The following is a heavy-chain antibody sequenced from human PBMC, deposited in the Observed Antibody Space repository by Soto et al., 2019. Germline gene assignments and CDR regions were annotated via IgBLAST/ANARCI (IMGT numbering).Heavy chain of an antibody. Sequence: QVQLVQSGAEVKKPGASVTVSCKASGYRFSDYYLHWVRQAPGQGPEWMGWMNPNSGDTKYAQKFKGRVTMTRDTSVRTAFMELNWLKSDDTAVDYCARESGGATATLDYYYFYMAVWGIGTTVTVSS. D-gene: IGHD5-12*01. CDR2: MNPNSGDT. V-gene: IGHV1-2*02. CDR3: ARESGGATATLDYYYFYMAV. J-gene: IGHJ6*03. CDR1: GYRFSDYY.